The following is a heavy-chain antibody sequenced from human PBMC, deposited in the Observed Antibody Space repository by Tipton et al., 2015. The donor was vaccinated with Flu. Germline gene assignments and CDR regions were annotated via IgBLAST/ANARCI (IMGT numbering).Heavy chain of an antibody. CDR3: ARDFVSCGGACISEEN. J-gene: IGHJ4*02. CDR2: IYSGGST. V-gene: IGHV3-53*01. CDR1: GFTVSSNY. Sequence: QLVQSGGGLIQPGGSLRLSCAASGFTVSSNYMSWVRQAPGKGLEWVSVIYSGGSTYYADSVKGRFTISRDNSKNTLYLQMNSLRAEGTAVYYCARDFVSCGGACISEENWGQGTLVPVSS. D-gene: IGHD2-21*02.